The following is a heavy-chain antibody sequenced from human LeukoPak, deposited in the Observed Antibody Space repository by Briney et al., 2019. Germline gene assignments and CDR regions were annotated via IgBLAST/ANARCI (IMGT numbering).Heavy chain of an antibody. Sequence: TGGSLRLSCAASGFTFSSSAMSWARQVPGKGLEWVSAIHTSGDTCYADSVKGRFTISRDTSKNTLYLQINSLRVEDTAVYYCIVFGDSNHWGQGTLVTVSS. CDR3: IVFGDSNH. CDR1: GFTFSSSA. J-gene: IGHJ5*02. CDR2: IHTSGDT. D-gene: IGHD4-17*01. V-gene: IGHV3-23*01.